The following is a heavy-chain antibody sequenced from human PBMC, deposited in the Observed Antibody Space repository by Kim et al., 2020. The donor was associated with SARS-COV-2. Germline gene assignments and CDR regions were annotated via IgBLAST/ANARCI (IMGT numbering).Heavy chain of an antibody. V-gene: IGHV4-34*01. CDR2: INHIGRS. J-gene: IGHJ4*02. CDR1: GESFSGYY. CDR3: ARGGSVYYDRSSYIDY. Sequence: ETLSLTCAVYGESFSGYYWSWIRQSPGKGLEWIGEINHIGRSSYNPSLKSRVTMSLDTSKNQFSLKLNSVTAADTAVYFCARGGSVYYDRSSYIDYWGQGTLVTVSS. D-gene: IGHD3-22*01.